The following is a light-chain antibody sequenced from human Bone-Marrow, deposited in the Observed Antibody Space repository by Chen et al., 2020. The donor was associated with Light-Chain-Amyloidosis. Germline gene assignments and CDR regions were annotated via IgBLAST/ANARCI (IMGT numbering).Light chain of an antibody. Sequence: SYELTQPPSESVSPGQTARITCSGDDLPTKYAYWYQQKPGQAPVIVIHRDTERPSGISERFSGSSSGATAPLTISGVQAEDEADYHCQSADSSGTYEVIFGGGTKLTVL. J-gene: IGLJ2*01. CDR2: RDT. CDR1: DLPTKY. CDR3: QSADSSGTYEVI. V-gene: IGLV3-25*03.